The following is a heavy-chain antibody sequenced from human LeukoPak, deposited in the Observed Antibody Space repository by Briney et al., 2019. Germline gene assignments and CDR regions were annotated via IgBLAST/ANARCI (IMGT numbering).Heavy chain of an antibody. CDR2: INTDGSDT. Sequence: PGGSLRLSCAASGFSFRTYWMHWVRQVPGKGLVWVSRINTDGSDTNYADSVQGRFTISRDNAKNTMYLQMNSLRAEDTAVYYCVRGGYSAYVWGQGTLVTVSS. D-gene: IGHD5-12*01. CDR3: VRGGYSAYV. V-gene: IGHV3-74*01. CDR1: GFSFRTYW. J-gene: IGHJ4*02.